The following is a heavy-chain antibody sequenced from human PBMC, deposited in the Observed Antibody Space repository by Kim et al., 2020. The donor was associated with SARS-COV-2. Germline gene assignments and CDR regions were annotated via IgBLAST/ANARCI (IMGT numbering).Heavy chain of an antibody. CDR3: ARQLYRTKPTAEVVCAFDV. V-gene: IGHV4-39*01. CDR1: GDSIRTSTYY. Sequence: SETLSLTCTVSGDSIRTSTYYWGWIRQPPGKGLEWIGTIYHSGTTYSNPSLKSRVSISVDRSKNRFTLNLSSVTATDTALYYCARQLYRTKPTAEVVCAFDVWGQGTTVTVSS. CDR2: IYHSGTT. D-gene: IGHD1-26*01. J-gene: IGHJ3*01.